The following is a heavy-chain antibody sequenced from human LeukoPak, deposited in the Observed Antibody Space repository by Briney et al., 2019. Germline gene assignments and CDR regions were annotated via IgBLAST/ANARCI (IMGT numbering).Heavy chain of an antibody. CDR3: ARVHGHNLGTLDY. CDR2: INPGGST. J-gene: IGHJ4*02. Sequence: SSETLSLTCVVYGGSFSDYYWSWVRQPPGEGLQWIGEINPGGSTNKNPSLQSRLIMSVDTSKNQFSLNLTSVTAADTAVYYCARVHGHNLGTLDYWGQGILVTVTS. D-gene: IGHD5-24*01. CDR1: GGSFSDYY. V-gene: IGHV4-34*01.